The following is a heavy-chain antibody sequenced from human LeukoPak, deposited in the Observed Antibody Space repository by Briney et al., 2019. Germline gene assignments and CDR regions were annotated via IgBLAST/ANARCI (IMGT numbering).Heavy chain of an antibody. Sequence: GGSLRLSCAASGFTFSSYWMPWVRQAPGKGLVWVSRINTDGSSTYYADSVKGRFTVSRDNAKNTLYLQMNSLRAEDTAVYYCATGRGTPLGFWGQGALVTVSS. V-gene: IGHV3-74*01. CDR2: INTDGSST. D-gene: IGHD1-26*01. CDR1: GFTFSSYW. CDR3: ATGRGTPLGF. J-gene: IGHJ4*02.